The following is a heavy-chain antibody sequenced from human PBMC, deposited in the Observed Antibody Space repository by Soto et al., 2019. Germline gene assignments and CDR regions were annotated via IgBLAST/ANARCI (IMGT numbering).Heavy chain of an antibody. V-gene: IGHV1-46*01. CDR2: LNPTSGST. CDR1: GYTFTSYY. Sequence: QVQLVQSGAEVEKPGASVKLSCKASGYTFTSYYIHWVRQAPGQGLEWMGILNPTSGSTTYAQKFQGRVAMTRDTSTSTGYMELSSLRSEDTAVYYCARAGSAIVVVVTASTGGYFDYWGQGTLVTVSS. J-gene: IGHJ4*02. CDR3: ARAGSAIVVVVTASTGGYFDY. D-gene: IGHD2-15*01.